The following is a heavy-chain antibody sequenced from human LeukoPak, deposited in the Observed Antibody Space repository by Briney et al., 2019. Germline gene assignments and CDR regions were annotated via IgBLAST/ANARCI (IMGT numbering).Heavy chain of an antibody. CDR1: GFTFSSYV. J-gene: IGHJ6*04. CDR3: AELGITMIGGV. CDR2: ISYDGSNE. Sequence: GGSLRLSCAVSGFTFSSYVMHWVRQAPGKGLEWVAIISYDGSNEYYADSVKGRFTISRDNSKNTLYLQMNSLRAADTAVYYCAELGITMIGGVWGKGTTVTISS. D-gene: IGHD3-10*02. V-gene: IGHV3-30*04.